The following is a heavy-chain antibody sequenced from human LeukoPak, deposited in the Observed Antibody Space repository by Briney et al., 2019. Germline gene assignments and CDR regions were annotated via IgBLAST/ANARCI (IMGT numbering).Heavy chain of an antibody. V-gene: IGHV3-30*18. CDR2: ISYDGSNK. CDR3: AKDRWELRAIDY. J-gene: IGHJ4*02. CDR1: GFTFSSYG. Sequence: HAGRSLRLSCAASGFTFSSYGMHWVRQAPGKGLEWVAVISYDGSNKYYADSVKGRFTISRDNSKNTLYLQMNSLRAEDTAVYYCAKDRWELRAIDYWGQGTLVTVCS. D-gene: IGHD1-26*01.